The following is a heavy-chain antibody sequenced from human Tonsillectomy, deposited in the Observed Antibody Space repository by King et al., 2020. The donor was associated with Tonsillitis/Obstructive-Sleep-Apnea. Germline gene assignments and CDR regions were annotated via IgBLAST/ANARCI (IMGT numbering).Heavy chain of an antibody. CDR2: MNPNSGNT. D-gene: IGHD1-7*01. J-gene: IGHJ3*02. CDR3: ARGQLELTRDAFDI. Sequence: VQLVQSGAEVKKPGASVKVSCKASGYTFTSYDINRVRQATGQGLEWMGWMNPNSGNTGYAQKFQGRVTMTRNNSISTAYMELSSLRSEDTAVYYCARGQLELTRDAFDIWGQGTMVTVSS. CDR1: GYTFTSYD. V-gene: IGHV1-8*01.